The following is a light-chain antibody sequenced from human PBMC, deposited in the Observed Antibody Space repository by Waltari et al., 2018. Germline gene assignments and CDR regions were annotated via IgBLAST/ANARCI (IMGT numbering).Light chain of an antibody. CDR3: CSYAGSSTFERV. Sequence: QSALTQPASVSGSPGQSISISCTGTSNDVGGYNLVYWYQQHPGKAPKLIIYEVTKRPSGVSNRFSGSKSGNTASLTISGLQAEDEADYYCCSYAGSSTFERVFGGGTKLTVL. CDR2: EVT. V-gene: IGLV2-23*02. J-gene: IGLJ2*01. CDR1: SNDVGGYNL.